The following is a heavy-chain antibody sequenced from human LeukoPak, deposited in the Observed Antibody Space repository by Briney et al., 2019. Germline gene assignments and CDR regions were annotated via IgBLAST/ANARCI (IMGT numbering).Heavy chain of an antibody. CDR3: ARPRQAYYDILTGYYWFDP. J-gene: IGHJ5*02. V-gene: IGHV1-2*02. Sequence: ASVKVSCTASGYTFTGYYMHWVRQAPGQGLEWMGWINPNSGGTNYAQKFQGRVTMTRDTSISTAYMELSRLRSDDTAVYYCARPRQAYYDILTGYYWFDPWGQGTLVTVSS. CDR2: INPNSGGT. CDR1: GYTFTGYY. D-gene: IGHD3-9*01.